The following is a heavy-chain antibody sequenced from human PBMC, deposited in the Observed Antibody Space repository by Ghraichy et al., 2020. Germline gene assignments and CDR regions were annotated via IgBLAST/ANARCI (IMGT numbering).Heavy chain of an antibody. D-gene: IGHD2/OR15-2a*01. V-gene: IGHV3-74*01. CDR2: IIDGGSTA. CDR1: GFTFRPYW. J-gene: IGHJ6*02. Sequence: GGSLRLSCVASGFTFRPYWMHWVRQVPGKGLVWVSRIIDGGSTATYADSVKGRFTISRDNVKNMLYLQMNSLRAEDTAVYYCARDSQYGLDLWGQGTTVTVSS. CDR3: ARDSQYGLDL.